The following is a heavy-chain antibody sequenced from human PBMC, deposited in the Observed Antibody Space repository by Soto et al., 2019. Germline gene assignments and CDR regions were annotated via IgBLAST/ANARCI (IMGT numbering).Heavy chain of an antibody. CDR2: IWYDGSNK. CDR3: ARQVAYYYYGMDV. D-gene: IGHD5-12*01. CDR1: GFTFSSYG. J-gene: IGHJ6*02. Sequence: QVQLVESGGGVVQPGRSLRLSCAASGFTFSSYGMHWVRQAPGKGLEWVAVIWYDGSNKYYADSVKGRFTISRDNSKITMYLQMNSLRAEDTAVYYCARQVAYYYYGMDVWGQGTTVTVSS. V-gene: IGHV3-33*01.